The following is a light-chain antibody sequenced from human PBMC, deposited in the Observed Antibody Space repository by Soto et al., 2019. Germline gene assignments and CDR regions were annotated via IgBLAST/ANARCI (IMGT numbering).Light chain of an antibody. Sequence: DIQMTQSPSSLSASVGDRVTITCRASQSITIYLNWYQQQPGKAPRLLIYGASTLQTGVPSRFTGSGSMTDFNLTISDLRAKDFATYYWQQTYTAPRTFGQGTKVDI. CDR2: GAS. V-gene: IGKV1-39*01. CDR3: QQTYTAPRT. J-gene: IGKJ1*01. CDR1: QSITIY.